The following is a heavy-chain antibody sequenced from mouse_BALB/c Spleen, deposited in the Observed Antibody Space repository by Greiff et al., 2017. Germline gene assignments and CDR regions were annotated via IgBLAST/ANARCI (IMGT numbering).Heavy chain of an antibody. CDR3: TKLHYYGSSDY. D-gene: IGHD1-1*01. V-gene: IGHV2-6-5*01. Sequence: VQLMESGPGLVAPSQSLSITCTASGFSLTDYGVSWIRQPPGKGLEWLGVIWRGGGTYYNSALKSRLSISKDNSKSQVFLKMNSLQTDDTAMYYCTKLHYYGSSDYWGQGTTLTVSS. CDR1: GFSLTDYG. CDR2: IWRGGGT. J-gene: IGHJ2*01.